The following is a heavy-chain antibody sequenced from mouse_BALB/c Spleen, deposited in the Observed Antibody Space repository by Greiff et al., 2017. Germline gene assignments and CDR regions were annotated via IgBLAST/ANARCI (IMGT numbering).Heavy chain of an antibody. CDR1: GFPITSGYY. V-gene: IGHV12-3*02. Sequence: VKLVESGPGLVKPSQSLFLACSITGFPITSGYYWIWIRQSPGKPLEWMGYITHSGETFYNPSLQSPISITRETSKNQFFLQLNSVTTEDTAMYYCAGDRGDRGNPAWFAYWGQGTLVTVSA. J-gene: IGHJ3*01. CDR3: AGDRGDRGNPAWFAY. D-gene: IGHD2-1*01. CDR2: ITHSGET.